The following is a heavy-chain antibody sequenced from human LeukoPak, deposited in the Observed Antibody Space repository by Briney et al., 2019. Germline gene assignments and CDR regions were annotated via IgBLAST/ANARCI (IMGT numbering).Heavy chain of an antibody. CDR2: IYYSGST. CDR3: ARLRGIGNFDY. V-gene: IGHV4-59*01. CDR1: GGSISSYY. J-gene: IGHJ4*02. Sequence: PSETLSLTCTVSGGSISSYYWSCIRQPPGKGLEWIGYIYYSGSTNHKPSLKSRVTISVDTSKNQFSLKLTSVTAADTAVYYCARLRGIGNFDYWGQGTLVTVSS. D-gene: IGHD3-16*01.